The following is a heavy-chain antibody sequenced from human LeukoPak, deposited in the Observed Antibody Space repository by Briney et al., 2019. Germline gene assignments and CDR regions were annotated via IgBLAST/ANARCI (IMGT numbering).Heavy chain of an antibody. CDR2: INNSGST. J-gene: IGHJ4*02. V-gene: IGHV4-34*01. CDR1: GVSFSGYY. Sequence: SESLTLTCAVYGVSFSGYYWSWIRQPPGKGLEWIGDINNSGSTIYNPSLKSRVTILVDTSKNQFSLKLSSVTAADAAVYYWAVELFSSSCYFYYWGQGILVTVSS. D-gene: IGHD6-13*01. CDR3: AVELFSSSCYFYY.